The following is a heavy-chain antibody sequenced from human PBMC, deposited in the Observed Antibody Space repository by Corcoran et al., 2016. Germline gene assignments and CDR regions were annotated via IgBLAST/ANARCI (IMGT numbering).Heavy chain of an antibody. J-gene: IGHJ3*02. CDR2: IYSGGST. V-gene: IGHV3-53*01. CDR1: GFTVSSNY. Sequence: EVQLVESGGGLIQPGGSLRLSCAASGFTVSSNYMSWVRQAPGKGLEWVSVIYSGGSTYYADSVKGRFTISRDNSKNTMYLQMNSLRAEDTAVYYCARWGSGYSSGPADAFDIWGQGTMVTVSS. D-gene: IGHD6-19*01. CDR3: ARWGSGYSSGPADAFDI.